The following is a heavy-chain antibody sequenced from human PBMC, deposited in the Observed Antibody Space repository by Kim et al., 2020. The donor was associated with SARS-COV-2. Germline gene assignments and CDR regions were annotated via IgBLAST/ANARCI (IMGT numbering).Heavy chain of an antibody. V-gene: IGHV3-30-3*01. CDR2: ISYDGSNK. J-gene: IGHJ3*02. Sequence: GGSLRLSCAASGFTFSSYAMHWVRQAPGKGLEWVAVISYDGSNKYYADSVKGRFTISRDNSKNTLYLQMNSLRAEDTAGYYCARPDSGSYYGAFGIWGQG. CDR1: GFTFSSYA. D-gene: IGHD1-26*01. CDR3: ARPDSGSYYGAFGI.